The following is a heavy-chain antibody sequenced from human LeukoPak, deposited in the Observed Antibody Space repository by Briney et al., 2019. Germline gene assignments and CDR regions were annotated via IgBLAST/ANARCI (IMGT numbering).Heavy chain of an antibody. J-gene: IGHJ4*02. D-gene: IGHD3-22*01. CDR1: GGSFSGYY. Sequence: SETLSLTCAVYGGSFSGYYWSWIRQPPGKGLEWIGYIYYSGSTNYNPSLKSRVTISLDMSKNQFSLKLSSVTAADTAVYYCARHYDTSGYYFDYWGQGTLVTVSS. V-gene: IGHV4-59*08. CDR3: ARHYDTSGYYFDY. CDR2: IYYSGST.